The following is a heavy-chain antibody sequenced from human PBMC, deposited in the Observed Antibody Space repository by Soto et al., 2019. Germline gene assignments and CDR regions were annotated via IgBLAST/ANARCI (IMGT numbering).Heavy chain of an antibody. CDR1: GFTFSSYG. J-gene: IGHJ3*02. CDR2: IWYDGSNK. V-gene: IGHV3-33*01. Sequence: PGGSLRLSCAASGFTFSSYGMHWVRQAPGKGLEWVAVIWYDGSNKYYADSVKGRFTISRDNSKNTLYLQMNSLRAEDTAVYYCARDGEPPHAFDIWGQGTMVTVSS. CDR3: ARDGEPPHAFDI.